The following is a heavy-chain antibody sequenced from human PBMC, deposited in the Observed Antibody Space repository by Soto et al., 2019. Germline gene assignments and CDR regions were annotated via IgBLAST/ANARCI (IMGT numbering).Heavy chain of an antibody. CDR3: ARDYSLTLYGMDV. D-gene: IGHD1-26*01. J-gene: IGHJ6*02. Sequence: LRLPCAASGFTFSSYAMHWVRQAPGKGLEWVALISYEGSKQYYADSVKARFTISRDKSNNILHLQMNSLKPEDTAVYYCARDYSLTLYGMDVWGPGTTVTVSS. CDR2: ISYEGSKQ. CDR1: GFTFSSYA. V-gene: IGHV3-30*04.